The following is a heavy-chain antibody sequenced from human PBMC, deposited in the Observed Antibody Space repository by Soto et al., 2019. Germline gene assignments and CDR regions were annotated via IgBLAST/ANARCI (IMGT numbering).Heavy chain of an antibody. CDR1: GFTFGDYA. CDR3: TNHYSSSWYYFDY. Sequence: PGGSLRLCCTASGFTFGDYAMSWVRQAPGKGLEWVGFIRSKAYGGTTEYAASVKGRFTISRDDSKSIAYLQMNSLKTEDTAVYYCTNHYSSSWYYFDYWGQGTLVTVSS. J-gene: IGHJ4*02. CDR2: IRSKAYGGTT. D-gene: IGHD6-13*01. V-gene: IGHV3-49*04.